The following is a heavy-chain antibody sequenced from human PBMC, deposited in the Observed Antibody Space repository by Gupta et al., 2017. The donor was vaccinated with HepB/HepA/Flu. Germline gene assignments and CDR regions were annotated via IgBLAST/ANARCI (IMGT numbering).Heavy chain of an antibody. Sequence: QVQLVESGGGVVQPGRSLRLPCAASGFTFSSYAMHWVRQAPGKGLEWVAVISYDGSNKYYADSVKGRFTISRDNSKNTLYLQMNSLRAEDTAVYYCAREGSGSYGGLEFGMDVWGQGTTVTVSS. CDR1: GFTFSSYA. J-gene: IGHJ6*02. CDR2: ISYDGSNK. V-gene: IGHV3-30-3*01. CDR3: AREGSGSYGGLEFGMDV. D-gene: IGHD3-10*01.